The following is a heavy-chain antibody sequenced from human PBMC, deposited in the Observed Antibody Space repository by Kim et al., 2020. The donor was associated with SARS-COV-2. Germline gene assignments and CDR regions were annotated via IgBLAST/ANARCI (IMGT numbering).Heavy chain of an antibody. D-gene: IGHD3-10*01. CDR1: GYTLTELS. Sequence: ASVKVSCKVSGYTLTELSMHWVRQAPGKGLEWMGGFDPEDGETIYAQKFQGRVTMTEDTSTDTAYMELSSLRSEDTAVYYCATDVRYYGSGSYYFDYWGQGTLVTVSS. J-gene: IGHJ4*02. CDR2: FDPEDGET. CDR3: ATDVRYYGSGSYYFDY. V-gene: IGHV1-24*01.